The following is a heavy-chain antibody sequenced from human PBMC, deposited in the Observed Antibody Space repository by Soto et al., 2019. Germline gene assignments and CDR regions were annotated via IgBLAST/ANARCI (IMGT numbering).Heavy chain of an antibody. Sequence: QVQLQESGPGLVKPSQTLSLTCTVSGGSISSAPYYWSWIRQHPGKDLEWIGYISHSGSTYYTPSLKSRVIISADTSKNQFSLNLNSVTAADTAVYYCAREYTYGSNFFDCWGQGALVTVSS. D-gene: IGHD5-18*01. CDR2: ISHSGST. J-gene: IGHJ4*02. V-gene: IGHV4-31*03. CDR1: GGSISSAPYY. CDR3: AREYTYGSNFFDC.